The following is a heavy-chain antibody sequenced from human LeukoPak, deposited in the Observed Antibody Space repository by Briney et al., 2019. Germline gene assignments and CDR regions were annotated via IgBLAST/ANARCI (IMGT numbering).Heavy chain of an antibody. CDR3: ARPLYGDFAKYFQR. D-gene: IGHD4-17*01. J-gene: IGHJ1*01. V-gene: IGHV3-74*01. CDR2: INKDGSST. Sequence: GGSLRLSCAASGFTFSSYWMHWVRQAPGKGLVWVSHINKDGSSTSYADSVKGRFTISRDNAKNTLYLQMSSLRAEDTALYYCARPLYGDFAKYFQRWGQGTLVIVSS. CDR1: GFTFSSYW.